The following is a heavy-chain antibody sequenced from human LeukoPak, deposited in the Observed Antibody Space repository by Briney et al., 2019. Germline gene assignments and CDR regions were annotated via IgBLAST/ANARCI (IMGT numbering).Heavy chain of an antibody. Sequence: ASVKVSCKASGYTFTSYDINWVRQATGQGLEWMGWMNPNSGNTGYAQKFQGRVTMTRNTSISTAYMELSSLRCEDTALYYCARDRVFSGSYLVFFDYWGQGTLVTVSS. CDR2: MNPNSGNT. V-gene: IGHV1-8*01. CDR3: ARDRVFSGSYLVFFDY. J-gene: IGHJ4*02. D-gene: IGHD1-26*01. CDR1: GYTFTSYD.